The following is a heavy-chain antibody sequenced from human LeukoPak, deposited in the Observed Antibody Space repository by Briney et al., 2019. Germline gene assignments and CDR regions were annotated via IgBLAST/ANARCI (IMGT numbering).Heavy chain of an antibody. CDR3: VKPCRYSSPL. CDR1: GFTFNSYA. D-gene: IGHD6-13*01. J-gene: IGHJ4*02. Sequence: GGSLRLSCAASGFTFNSYAMTWVRQAPGKGLEWVSTIGTSGGDTYYADSMKGRFTISRDNAENTLYLQMNSLRAEDTAIYFCVKPCRYSSPLWGQGTLVIVSS. V-gene: IGHV3-23*01. CDR2: IGTSGGDT.